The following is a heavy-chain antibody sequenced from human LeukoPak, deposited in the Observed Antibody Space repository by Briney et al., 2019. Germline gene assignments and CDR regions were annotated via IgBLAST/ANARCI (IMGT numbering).Heavy chain of an antibody. D-gene: IGHD3-22*01. CDR3: ARILVVNSDWFDP. Sequence: PSETLSLTCTVSGGSISSSSYYWGWIRQPPGKGLEWIGSIYYSGSTHYNPSLKSRVTISVDTSKNQFSLKLSSVTAADTAVYYCARILVVNSDWFDPWGQGTLVTVSS. CDR1: GGSISSSSYY. CDR2: IYYSGST. V-gene: IGHV4-39*01. J-gene: IGHJ5*02.